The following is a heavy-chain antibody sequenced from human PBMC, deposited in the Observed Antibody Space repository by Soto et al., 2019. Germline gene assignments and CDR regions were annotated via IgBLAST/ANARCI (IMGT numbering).Heavy chain of an antibody. Sequence: GGSLRLSCEASGFTFSRYWMSWIRQAPGKGLEWVANVKQDGSQSYLVDSVKGRFTMSRDNAKNSLFLQMNSLRAEDTAVYYCVRDGSSSWHFDSWGQGTLVTVSS. J-gene: IGHJ4*02. V-gene: IGHV3-7*01. D-gene: IGHD6-13*01. CDR1: GFTFSRYW. CDR3: VRDGSSSWHFDS. CDR2: VKQDGSQS.